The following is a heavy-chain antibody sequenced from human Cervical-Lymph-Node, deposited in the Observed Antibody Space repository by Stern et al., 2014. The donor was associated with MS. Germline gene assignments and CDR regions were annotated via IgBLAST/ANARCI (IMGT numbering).Heavy chain of an antibody. J-gene: IGHJ6*02. CDR1: GGTFISYT. D-gene: IGHD2-15*01. CDR2: STPIFGTA. V-gene: IGHV1-69*06. Sequence: QVQLVASGAEVKKPGASVKVSCKAFGGTFISYTMSWVRQAPGQGLEWMGRSTPIFGTANYAQKFQDRVTITADKFTSTAYMALNSLRSEDTAVYYCAREALLGGNYYALDVWGQGTTVTVSS. CDR3: AREALLGGNYYALDV.